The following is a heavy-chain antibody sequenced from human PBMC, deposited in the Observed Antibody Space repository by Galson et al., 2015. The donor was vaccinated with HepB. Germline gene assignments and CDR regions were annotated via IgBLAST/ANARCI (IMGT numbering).Heavy chain of an antibody. CDR1: GFTFSSYN. CDR3: VGDPPLGTPFDH. J-gene: IGHJ4*02. CDR2: ISSSSDYT. Sequence: SLRLSCAASGFTFSSYNMNWVRQAPGKGLEWVASISSSSDYTYYADSLRGRFTISRDNAKNSLYLHMNSLRPEDTAVYYCVGDPPLGTPFDHWGQGTLVTVSS. D-gene: IGHD7-27*01. V-gene: IGHV3-21*01.